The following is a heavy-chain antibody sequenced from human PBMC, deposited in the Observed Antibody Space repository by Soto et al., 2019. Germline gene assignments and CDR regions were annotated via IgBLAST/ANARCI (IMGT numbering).Heavy chain of an antibody. V-gene: IGHV2-5*01. CDR3: TLRQDTSRGPIY. Sequence: SGPTLVNPTQTLTLTCTVSGFSLTTRGMTLGWIRQPPGKAPEWLTLSTQYSPSLQSRLTFTEDTSKNQVVLTMTNMDPVDTATYYCTLRQDTSRGPIYWGQGIMVTVSS. CDR2: ST. CDR1: GFSLTTRGMT. J-gene: IGHJ4*02. D-gene: IGHD6-13*01.